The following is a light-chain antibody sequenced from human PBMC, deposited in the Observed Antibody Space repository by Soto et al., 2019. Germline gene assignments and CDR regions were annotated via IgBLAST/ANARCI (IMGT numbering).Light chain of an antibody. CDR2: EGS. CDR3: CSYAGSSTFEL. J-gene: IGLJ2*01. Sequence: QSALTQPASVSGSPGQSITISCTGTSSDVGSYNLVSWYQQHPGKTPKHMIYEGSKRPSGVANRSSGSKSGNTASLTISGLQAEDEADYYCCSYAGSSTFELFGGGTKLTVL. V-gene: IGLV2-23*03. CDR1: SSDVGSYNL.